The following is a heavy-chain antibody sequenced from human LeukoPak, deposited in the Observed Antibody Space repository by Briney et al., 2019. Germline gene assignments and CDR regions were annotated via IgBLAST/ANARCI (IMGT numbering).Heavy chain of an antibody. V-gene: IGHV3-9*01. CDR2: ISWNSGSV. J-gene: IGHJ4*02. CDR1: GFIIDDYI. CDR3: AKDRYGSVSTSFDF. D-gene: IGHD1-1*01. Sequence: VRLCCGASGFIIDDYIMLGLRHVPGEGVEGGLGISWNSGSVGYLDSVKGRFIICRDNAKNSLYPQMNNRSVDDAVFYCCAKDRYGSVSTSFDFWGQGTLVTVSS.